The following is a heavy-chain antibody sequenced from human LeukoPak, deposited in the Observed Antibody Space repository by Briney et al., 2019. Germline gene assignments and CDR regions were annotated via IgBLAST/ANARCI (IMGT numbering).Heavy chain of an antibody. Sequence: SEALSLTCAVSGYSISSGYYWGWIRQPPGKGLEWIGSIYHSGSTYYNPSLKSRVTISVDTSKNQFSLKLSSVTAADTAVYYCARAGHYESSGLHYYMDVWGKGTTVTVSS. D-gene: IGHD3-22*01. V-gene: IGHV4-38-2*01. CDR3: ARAGHYESSGLHYYMDV. J-gene: IGHJ6*03. CDR2: IYHSGST. CDR1: GYSISSGYY.